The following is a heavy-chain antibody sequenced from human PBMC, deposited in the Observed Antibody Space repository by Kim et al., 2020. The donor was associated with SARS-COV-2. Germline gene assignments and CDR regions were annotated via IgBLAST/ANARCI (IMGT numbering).Heavy chain of an antibody. CDR2: INHSGST. D-gene: IGHD2-2*02. V-gene: IGHV4-34*01. J-gene: IGHJ5*02. CDR3: ARYLPPYCSSTSCYRKIRFDP. Sequence: SETLSLTCAVYGGSFSGYYWSWIRQPPRKGLEWIGEINHSGSTNYNPSLKSRVTISVDTSKNQFSLKLSSVTAADTAVYYCARYLPPYCSSTSCYRKIRFDPGGQGTLVTVSS. CDR1: GGSFSGYY.